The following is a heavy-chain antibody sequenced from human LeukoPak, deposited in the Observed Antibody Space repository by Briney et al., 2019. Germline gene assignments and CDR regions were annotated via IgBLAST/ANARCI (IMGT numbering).Heavy chain of an antibody. Sequence: GGSLRLSCAASGFTFSSYWMSWVRQAPGKGLEWVANIKQDGSEKYYVDSVKGRFTISRDNSKNTLHLQMNSLRAEDTAVYYCARDSRDSSGYGEFSNWGQGTLVTVSS. CDR1: GFTFSSYW. CDR2: IKQDGSEK. J-gene: IGHJ4*02. V-gene: IGHV3-7*01. CDR3: ARDSRDSSGYGEFSN. D-gene: IGHD3-22*01.